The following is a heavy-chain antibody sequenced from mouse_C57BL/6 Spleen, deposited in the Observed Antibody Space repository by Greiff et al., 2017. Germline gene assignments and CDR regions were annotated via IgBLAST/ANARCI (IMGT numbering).Heavy chain of an antibody. CDR3: ARGGGYYLLAMDY. CDR2: ISYDGSN. Sequence: EVQLQESGPGLVKPSQSLSLTCSVTGYSITSGYYWNWIRQFPGNKLEWMGYISYDGSNNYNPSLKNLISITRDTSKNQFFLKFNSVTTEDTATYYCARGGGYYLLAMDYWGQGTSVTVSS. V-gene: IGHV3-6*01. CDR1: GYSITSGYY. J-gene: IGHJ4*01. D-gene: IGHD2-3*01.